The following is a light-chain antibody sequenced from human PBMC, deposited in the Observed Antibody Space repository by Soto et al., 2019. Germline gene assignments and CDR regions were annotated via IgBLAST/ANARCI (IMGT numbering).Light chain of an antibody. CDR1: RSNIGAGYD. CDR3: QSYDSSLSVLYV. CDR2: GNS. V-gene: IGLV1-40*01. Sequence: QSVLTHPPSVSGAPGQRVTISCTGSRSNIGAGYDVHWYQQLPGTAPKLLIYGNSNRPSGVPDRFSGSKSGTSASLAITGLQAEDEADYYCQSYDSSLSVLYVFGTGTQLTVL. J-gene: IGLJ1*01.